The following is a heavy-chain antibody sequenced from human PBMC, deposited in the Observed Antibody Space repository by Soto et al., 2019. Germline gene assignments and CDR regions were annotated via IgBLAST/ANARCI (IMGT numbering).Heavy chain of an antibody. CDR3: AREGGFNIHDDYYYYGLDV. V-gene: IGHV3-30*19. CDR2: ISYDGFNK. CDR1: GFSFRTYG. Sequence: QVHLVESGGGVVQPGRSLRLSCAATGFSFRTYGMHWVRRAPGKGLAWLAVISYDGFNKHHEDSVRGRFTISRDNSKSTMSLQMDSLRVEDTAVYYCAREGGFNIHDDYYYYGLDVWGQGAPVTVSS. D-gene: IGHD3-10*01. J-gene: IGHJ6*02.